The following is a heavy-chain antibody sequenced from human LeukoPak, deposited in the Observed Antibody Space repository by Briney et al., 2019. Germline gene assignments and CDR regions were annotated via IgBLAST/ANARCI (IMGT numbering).Heavy chain of an antibody. CDR1: GYTFTGYY. V-gene: IGHV1-2*02. CDR3: ARERTSSRTSLAY. CDR2: INPNSGGT. Sequence: ASVKVSCKASGYTFTGYYMHWVRQVPGQGLEWMGWINPNSGGTNYAQKFQGRVTMTRDTSISTAYMELSRLRSDDTAVYYCARERTSSRTSLAYWGQGTLVTVSS. D-gene: IGHD2-2*01. J-gene: IGHJ4*02.